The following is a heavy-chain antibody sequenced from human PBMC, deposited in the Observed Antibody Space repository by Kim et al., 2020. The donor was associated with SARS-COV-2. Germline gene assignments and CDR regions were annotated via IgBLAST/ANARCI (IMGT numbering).Heavy chain of an antibody. CDR3: AKNGGYQLPDPYYYGMDV. CDR2: ISYDGSNK. J-gene: IGHJ6*02. Sequence: GGSLRLSCAASGFTFSSYGMHWVRQAPGKGLEWVAVISYDGSNKYYADSVKGRFTISRDNSKNTLYLQMNSLRAEDTAVYYCAKNGGYQLPDPYYYGMDVWGQGTTVTVSS. D-gene: IGHD2-2*01. V-gene: IGHV3-30*18. CDR1: GFTFSSYG.